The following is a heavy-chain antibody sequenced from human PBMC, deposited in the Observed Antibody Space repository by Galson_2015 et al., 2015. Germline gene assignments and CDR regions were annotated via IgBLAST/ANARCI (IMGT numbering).Heavy chain of an antibody. V-gene: IGHV3-23*01. Sequence: SLRLSCAASGFTFTSYAMSWVRQAPGKGLEWVSVVTGSGFSTYYADSVKGRFTISRDNSKNTLYLQMNSLRAEDTAEYYCAKDKDASSWPSGPNYYFDLWGRGTLVTVSS. CDR3: AKDKDASSWPSGPNYYFDL. CDR1: GFTFTSYA. J-gene: IGHJ2*01. D-gene: IGHD6-13*01. CDR2: VTGSGFST.